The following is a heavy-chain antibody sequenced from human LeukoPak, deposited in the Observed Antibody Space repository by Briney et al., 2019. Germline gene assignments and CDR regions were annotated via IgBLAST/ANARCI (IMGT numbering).Heavy chain of an antibody. CDR2: INGINAV. D-gene: IGHD5-18*01. CDR1: GFMFDTYI. V-gene: IGHV3-48*01. CDR3: ARVSARGYDY. J-gene: IGHJ4*02. Sequence: QAGGSLRLSCAASGFMFDTYIMTWVRQAPGKGLEWISYINGINAVYYTDSVQGRFNISRDNAKNSLYLQMNSLRVEDTAMYYCARVSARGYDYWGRGTLVTVSS.